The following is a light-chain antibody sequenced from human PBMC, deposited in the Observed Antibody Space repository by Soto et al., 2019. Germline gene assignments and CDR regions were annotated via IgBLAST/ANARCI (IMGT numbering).Light chain of an antibody. Sequence: QSVLTQPPSASGTPGQRVTISCSGSSSNVGSNTVNWYQQLPGPAPKLLIYSNTQRPSGVPDRFSGSKSGTSASLAISGLRSEDEADYFCAAWDDSLSGWMFGGGTKVTGL. V-gene: IGLV1-44*01. CDR1: SSNVGSNT. CDR3: AAWDDSLSGWM. J-gene: IGLJ3*02. CDR2: SNT.